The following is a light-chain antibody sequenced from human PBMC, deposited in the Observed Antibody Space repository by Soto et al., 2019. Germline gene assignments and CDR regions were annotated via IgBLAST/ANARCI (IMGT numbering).Light chain of an antibody. V-gene: IGLV2-8*01. CDR3: SSYAGSTMGV. Sequence: QSVLTQPPSASGSPGQSVAISCTGTSSDIGGYNYVSWYQIHPGKAPKLMIYEVNKRPSGVPDRFSGSKSGNTASLIVSGLQAEDEAEYYCSSYAGSTMGVFGGGTKLTVL. J-gene: IGLJ2*01. CDR1: SSDIGGYNY. CDR2: EVN.